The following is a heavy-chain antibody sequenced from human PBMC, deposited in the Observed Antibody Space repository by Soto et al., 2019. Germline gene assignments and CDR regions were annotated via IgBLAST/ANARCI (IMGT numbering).Heavy chain of an antibody. D-gene: IGHD2-21*01. J-gene: IGHJ5*02. CDR2: IYWNGDG. Sequence: PTLVYPTPALTLTCTFSRCSLPTTGVGVGWMRRPPARPVEWRALIYWNGDGHKTPSLKSRVTITKDTSNNQVILKMTIMDPADTATYYCAHGLIMGDMHRTCEPWGQGTLVTVSS. CDR1: RCSLPTTGVG. V-gene: IGHV2-5*01. CDR3: AHGLIMGDMHRTCEP.